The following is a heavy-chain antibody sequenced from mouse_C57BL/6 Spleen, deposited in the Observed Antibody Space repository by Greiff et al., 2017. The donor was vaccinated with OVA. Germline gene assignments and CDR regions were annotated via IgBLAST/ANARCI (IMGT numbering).Heavy chain of an antibody. CDR1: GYAFSSSW. CDR3: AREGDSSGYVYFDY. CDR2: IYPGDGDT. Sequence: VMLVESGPELVKPGASVKISCKASGYAFSSSWMNWVKQRPGKGLEWIGRIYPGDGDTNYNGKFKGKATLTADKSSSTAYMQLSSLTSEDSAVYFCAREGDSSGYVYFDYWGQGTTLTVSS. V-gene: IGHV1-82*01. J-gene: IGHJ2*01. D-gene: IGHD3-2*02.